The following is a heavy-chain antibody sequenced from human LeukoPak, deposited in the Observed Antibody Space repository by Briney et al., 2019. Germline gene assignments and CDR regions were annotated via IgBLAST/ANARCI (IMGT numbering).Heavy chain of an antibody. CDR3: ARDPRYYYDSSGYYPGWYFDL. D-gene: IGHD3-22*01. Sequence: SETLSLTCAVYGGSFSGYYWSWIRQPPGKGLEWIGEINHSGSTNYNPSLKSRVTISVDTSKNQFSLKLSSVTAADTAVYYCARDPRYYYDSSGYYPGWYFDLWGRGTLVTVSS. CDR2: INHSGST. CDR1: GGSFSGYY. V-gene: IGHV4-34*01. J-gene: IGHJ2*01.